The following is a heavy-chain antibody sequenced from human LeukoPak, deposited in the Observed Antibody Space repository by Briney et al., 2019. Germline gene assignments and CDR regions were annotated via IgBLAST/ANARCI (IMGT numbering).Heavy chain of an antibody. Sequence: SETLSLTCAVYGGSFSGYYWSWIRQPPGKGLEWIGEINHSGSTNYNPSLKSRVTISVDTSKNQFSLELNSVTAADTAVYYCARENYYGMEVWGQGTTVIVSS. V-gene: IGHV4-34*01. CDR2: INHSGST. CDR1: GGSFSGYY. J-gene: IGHJ6*02. CDR3: ARENYYGMEV.